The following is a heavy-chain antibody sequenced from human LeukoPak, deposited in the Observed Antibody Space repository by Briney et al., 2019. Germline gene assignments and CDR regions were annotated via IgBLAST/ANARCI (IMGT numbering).Heavy chain of an antibody. CDR1: GGTFSSYA. J-gene: IGHJ4*02. D-gene: IGHD5-24*01. CDR3: ARDQIEGYNPHPRGYFDY. V-gene: IGHV1-69*04. Sequence: GASVKVSRKASGGTFSSYAISWVRQAPGQGLEWMGRIIPILGIANYAQKFQGRVTITADKSTSTAYMELSSLRSEDTAVYYCARDQIEGYNPHPRGYFDYWGQGTLVTVSS. CDR2: IIPILGIA.